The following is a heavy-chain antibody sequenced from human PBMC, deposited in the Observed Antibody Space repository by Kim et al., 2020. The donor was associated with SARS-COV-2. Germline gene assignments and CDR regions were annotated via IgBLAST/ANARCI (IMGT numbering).Heavy chain of an antibody. J-gene: IGHJ6*02. D-gene: IGHD6-13*01. V-gene: IGHV4-34*01. CDR3: ARGRGAAAGTNYGMDV. Sequence: SETLSLTCAVYGGSFSGYYWSWIRQPPGKGLEWIGEINHSGSTNYNPSLKSRVTISVDTSKNQFSLKLSSVTAADTAVYYCARGRGAAAGTNYGMDVWGQGTTVTVSS. CDR1: GGSFSGYY. CDR2: INHSGST.